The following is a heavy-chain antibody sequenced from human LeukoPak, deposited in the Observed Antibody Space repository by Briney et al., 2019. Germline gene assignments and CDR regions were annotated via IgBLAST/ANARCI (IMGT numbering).Heavy chain of an antibody. CDR3: AKGLTWDSTSCSD. D-gene: IGHD2-2*01. V-gene: IGHV3-23*01. Sequence: QPGGSLRLSCAASGFSFSSYAMSWVRQAPGKGLEWVSAIVGSGGNMYYADSVKGRFTISRDNFKSTLYLQMNSPRAEDTAVYYCAKGLTWDSTSCSDWGQGTLVTVSS. CDR1: GFSFSSYA. CDR2: IVGSGGNM. J-gene: IGHJ4*02.